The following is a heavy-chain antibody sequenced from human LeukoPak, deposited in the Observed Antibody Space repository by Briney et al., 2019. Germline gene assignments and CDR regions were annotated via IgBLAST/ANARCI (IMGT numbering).Heavy chain of an antibody. J-gene: IGHJ4*02. D-gene: IGHD3-22*01. Sequence: PSETLSLTCTVSGGSISGYYWSWIRQPPGKGLEWIGYIYYSGSTKYNPSLKSRVTISVDTSKNQFSLKLSSVTAADMAVYYCARQDFFDSSGYLGVNYWGQGALVTVSS. CDR1: GGSISGYY. V-gene: IGHV4-59*08. CDR3: ARQDFFDSSGYLGVNY. CDR2: IYYSGST.